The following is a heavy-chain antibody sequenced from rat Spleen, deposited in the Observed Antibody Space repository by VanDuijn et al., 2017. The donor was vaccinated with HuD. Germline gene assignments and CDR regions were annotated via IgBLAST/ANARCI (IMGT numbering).Heavy chain of an antibody. CDR3: SRGGATRFDY. J-gene: IGHJ2*01. V-gene: IGHV5-22*01. CDR1: GFTFSDYY. D-gene: IGHD1-11*01. CDR2: ISYEGSST. Sequence: EVQLVESGGGLVQPGRSLKLSCAASGFTFSDYYMAWVRQAPTKGLEWVASISYEGSSTYYGDSVKGRFNISRDNAKSTLYLQMDSLRSEDTATYYCSRGGATRFDYWGQGVMVTVSS.